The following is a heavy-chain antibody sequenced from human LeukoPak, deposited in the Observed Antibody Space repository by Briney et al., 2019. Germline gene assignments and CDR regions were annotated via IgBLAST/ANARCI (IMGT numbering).Heavy chain of an antibody. CDR2: IKLDGSEK. D-gene: IGHD6-6*01. CDR1: GFTFSSYW. V-gene: IGHV3-7*01. J-gene: IGHJ6*03. Sequence: GGSLRLSCVASGFTFSSYWMSWVRQAPGKGLEWVANIKLDGSEKYYVDSVKGRFTISRDNAKNSLYLQMNSLRAEDTAVYYCARLPPRPSPYYYYYYMDVWGKGTTVTISS. CDR3: ARLPPRPSPYYYYYYMDV.